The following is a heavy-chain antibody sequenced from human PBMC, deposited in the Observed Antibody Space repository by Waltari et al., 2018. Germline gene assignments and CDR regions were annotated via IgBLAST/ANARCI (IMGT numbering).Heavy chain of an antibody. D-gene: IGHD2-15*01. V-gene: IGHV4-4*02. CDR1: GDAMSGNSW. CDR3: ARDLGRGLFLDS. CDR2: VHRNGRT. J-gene: IGHJ4*02. Sequence: QLQLQESGPGLVKPSGTLSLTCVVSGDAMSGNSWWSWVRQSPDKGLEWIGQVHRNGRTNYNPSLARRATVSLDSSMNQFSLRILSATAADTTVYYCARDLGRGLFLDSWGQGTLVTVSP.